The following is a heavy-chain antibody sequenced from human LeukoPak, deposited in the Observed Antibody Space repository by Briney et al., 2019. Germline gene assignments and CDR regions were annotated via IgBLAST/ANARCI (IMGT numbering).Heavy chain of an antibody. CDR1: GGSISSGDYY. CDR3: ARDRRGITGTTVWFDP. CDR2: IYYSGST. D-gene: IGHD1-20*01. V-gene: IGHV4-30-4*08. Sequence: KSSQTLSLTYTVSGGSISSGDYYWSWIRQPPGKGLEWIGYIYYSGSTYYNPSLKSRVTISVDTSKNQFSLKLSSVTAADTAVYYCARDRRGITGTTVWFDPWGQGTLVTVSS. J-gene: IGHJ5*02.